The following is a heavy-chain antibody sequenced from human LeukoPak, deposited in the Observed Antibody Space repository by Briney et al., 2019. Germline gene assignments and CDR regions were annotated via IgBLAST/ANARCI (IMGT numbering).Heavy chain of an antibody. J-gene: IGHJ4*02. CDR1: GFTFSSYA. V-gene: IGHV3-23*01. Sequence: GGSLRLSCAASGFTFSSYAMSWVRQAPGKGLEWVSTISGSGGSTYYADSVKGRFTISRDNSKNTLYLQMNSLRAEDTAIYYCATRGDILTGYPYYFDYWGQGTLVTVSS. CDR3: ATRGDILTGYPYYFDY. D-gene: IGHD3-9*01. CDR2: ISGSGGST.